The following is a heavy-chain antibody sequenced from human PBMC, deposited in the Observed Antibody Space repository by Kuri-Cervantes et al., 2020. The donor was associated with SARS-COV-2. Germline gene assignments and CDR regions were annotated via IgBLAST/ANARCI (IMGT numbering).Heavy chain of an antibody. CDR2: ISSNGGST. V-gene: IGHV3-64*01. Sequence: GESLKISCAASGFTFSSYAMHWVRQAPGKGLEYVSAISSNGGSTYYANSVKGRFTISRDNSKNTMYLQMGSLRAEDTAVYYCARSFEGWDVWGQGTTVTVSS. J-gene: IGHJ6*02. D-gene: IGHD3-9*01. CDR3: ARSFEGWDV. CDR1: GFTFSSYA.